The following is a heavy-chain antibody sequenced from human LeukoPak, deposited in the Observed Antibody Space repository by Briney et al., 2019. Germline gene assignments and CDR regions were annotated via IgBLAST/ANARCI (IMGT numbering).Heavy chain of an antibody. CDR1: GFTLRRYW. Sequence: GGSLRLSRAASGFTLRRYWMSWVRQAPGKGREGVGNIKQEGREKNFVDSVKGRVTITRDNAKNSLSLQMNSLRTKDTAGYYCARDVKELVWFGELVAGGLSDYYGMDVWGQGTTVTVSS. D-gene: IGHD3-10*01. CDR3: ARDVKELVWFGELVAGGLSDYYGMDV. CDR2: IKQEGREK. J-gene: IGHJ6*02. V-gene: IGHV3-7*01.